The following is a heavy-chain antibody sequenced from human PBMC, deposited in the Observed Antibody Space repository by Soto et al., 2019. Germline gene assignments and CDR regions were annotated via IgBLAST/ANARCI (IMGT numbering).Heavy chain of an antibody. CDR3: ARAYCGGDCYHPSNYYYYGMDV. CDR2: INPNSGGT. V-gene: IGHV1-2*04. J-gene: IGHJ6*02. CDR1: GYTFTGYY. D-gene: IGHD2-21*02. Sequence: ASVKVSCKASGYTFTGYYMHWVRQAPGQGLEWMGWINPNSGGTNYAQKFQGWVTMTRDTSISTAYMELSRLRSDDTAVYYCARAYCGGDCYHPSNYYYYGMDVWGQGTTVTVSS.